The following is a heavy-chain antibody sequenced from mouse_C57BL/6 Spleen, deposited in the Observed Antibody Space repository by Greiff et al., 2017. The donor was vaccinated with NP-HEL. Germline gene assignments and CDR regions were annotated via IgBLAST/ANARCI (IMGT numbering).Heavy chain of an antibody. CDR1: GYTFTDCY. D-gene: IGHD1-1*01. V-gene: IGHV1-19*01. CDR3: ARPITTVVGGEIAD. Sequence: EVQLQQSGPVLVKPGASVKMSCKASGYTFTDCYMTWVKQSHGKSLEWIGVINPYNGGTSYTQKFKGKATLPVDKSSSTAYMELNRLTSEDSAVYYCARPITTVVGGEIADWGQGTLVTVSA. CDR2: INPYNGGT. J-gene: IGHJ3*01.